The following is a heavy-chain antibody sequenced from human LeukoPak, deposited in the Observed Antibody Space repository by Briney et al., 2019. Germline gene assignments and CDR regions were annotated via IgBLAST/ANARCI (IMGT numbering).Heavy chain of an antibody. Sequence: GGSLRLSCAASGFTFSSYGMHWVRQAPGKGLEWVAIISHDGSNKYYADSAEGRFTISRDNSKNTLYLQMNSLRAGDTAVYYCAKDPIFSGSYGVFDYWGLGTLVTVSS. CDR1: GFTFSSYG. CDR3: AKDPIFSGSYGVFDY. V-gene: IGHV3-30*18. CDR2: ISHDGSNK. J-gene: IGHJ4*02. D-gene: IGHD1-26*01.